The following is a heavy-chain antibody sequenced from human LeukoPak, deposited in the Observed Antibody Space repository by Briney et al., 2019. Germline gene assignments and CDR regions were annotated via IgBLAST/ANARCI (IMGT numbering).Heavy chain of an antibody. J-gene: IGHJ4*02. CDR1: GGSISSSDYY. D-gene: IGHD3-9*01. V-gene: IGHV4-39*01. Sequence: PSETLSLTCTVSGGSISSSDYYWGWIRQPPGKGLEWIGSFDHTGTTYYNPSLKSRVTTSVDTSNNQFSLRLSSVPAADTAVYYCARWVDLTVYWGQGTLVTVSS. CDR3: ARWVDLTVY. CDR2: FDHTGTT.